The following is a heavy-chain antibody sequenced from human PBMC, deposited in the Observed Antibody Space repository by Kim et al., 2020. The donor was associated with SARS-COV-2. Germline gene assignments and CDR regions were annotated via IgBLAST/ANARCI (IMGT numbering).Heavy chain of an antibody. CDR2: IWYDGSNK. D-gene: IGHD3-9*01. CDR3: ARDLEYYDILTGPKDDYYYYSGMDV. J-gene: IGHJ6*02. Sequence: GGSLRHSCAASGFTFSSYGMHWVRQAPGKGLEWVAVIWYDGSNKYYADSVKGRFTISRDNSKNTLYLQMNSLRAEDTAVYYCARDLEYYDILTGPKDDYYYYSGMDVWGQGTTVTVSS. CDR1: GFTFSSYG. V-gene: IGHV3-33*01.